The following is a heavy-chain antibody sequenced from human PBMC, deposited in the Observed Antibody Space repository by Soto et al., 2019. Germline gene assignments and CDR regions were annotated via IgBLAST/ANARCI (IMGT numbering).Heavy chain of an antibody. Sequence: GGSLRLSCAASGFTFSSYWMSWVRQAPGKGLEWVANIKQDGSEKYYVDSVKGRFTISRDNAKNSLYLQMNSLRAEDTAVYYCARQMRYQLLYRPTCYYYYYMDVWGKGTTVTVSS. V-gene: IGHV3-7*01. J-gene: IGHJ6*03. D-gene: IGHD2-2*02. CDR1: GFTFSSYW. CDR3: ARQMRYQLLYRPTCYYYYYMDV. CDR2: IKQDGSEK.